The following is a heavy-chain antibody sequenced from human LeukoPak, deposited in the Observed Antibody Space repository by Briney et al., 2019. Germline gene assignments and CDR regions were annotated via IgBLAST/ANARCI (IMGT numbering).Heavy chain of an antibody. CDR2: ISSSSSDI. D-gene: IGHD4-23*01. Sequence: GGSLRLSCTGSGFTLSSYAMNWVRRAPGQGLEWVSSISSSSSDIYYTDSVKGRFTISRDNAKNSLYLQMNSLRAEETAVYYXXXDYGGSSGAXDIWGQGTMVTVSS. CDR3: XXDYGGSSGAXDI. J-gene: IGHJ3*02. V-gene: IGHV3-21*03. CDR1: GFTLSSYA.